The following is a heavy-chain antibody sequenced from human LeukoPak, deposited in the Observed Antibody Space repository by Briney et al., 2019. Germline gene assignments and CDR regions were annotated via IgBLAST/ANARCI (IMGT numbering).Heavy chain of an antibody. D-gene: IGHD1-14*01. CDR1: GGSISSYY. CDR2: IYYSGST. V-gene: IGHV4-59*01. CDR3: ARGGRTGFDY. J-gene: IGHJ4*02. Sequence: SETLSLTCTVSGGSISSYYWSWLRQPPGKGLEWIGYIYYSGSTNYNPSLKSRVTISVDTSKNQFSLKLSSVTAADTAVYYCARGGRTGFDYWGQGTLVTVSS.